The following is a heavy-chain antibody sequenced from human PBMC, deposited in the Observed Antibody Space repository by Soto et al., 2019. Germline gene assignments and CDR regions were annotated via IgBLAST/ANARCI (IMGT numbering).Heavy chain of an antibody. V-gene: IGHV1-58*01. D-gene: IGHD5-18*01. J-gene: IGHJ5*02. CDR1: GFTLSSSA. CDR3: ARVYPSDTRYGYVGNNWFDP. CDR2: IDVGSGNA. Sequence: SVKVSCKTSGFTLSSSAVHWVRQARGHRLQWMGWIDVGSGNANYAQMDQERVTITRDTSTSTVYMELSSLRSEDTAVYYCARVYPSDTRYGYVGNNWFDPWGRGTLVTVSS.